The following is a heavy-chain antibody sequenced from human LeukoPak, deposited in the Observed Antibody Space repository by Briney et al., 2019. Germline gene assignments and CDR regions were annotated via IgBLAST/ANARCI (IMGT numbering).Heavy chain of an antibody. V-gene: IGHV1-8*01. CDR2: MNPNSGNT. Sequence: GASVKVSCKASGYTFTSYDINWVRQATGQGLEWMGWMNPNSGNTGYAQKFQGRVTMTRNTSISTAYMELSSVTAADTAVYYCAITYYYGSGSPSDYWGQGTLVTVSS. CDR1: GYTFTSYD. CDR3: AITYYYGSGSPSDY. D-gene: IGHD3-10*01. J-gene: IGHJ4*02.